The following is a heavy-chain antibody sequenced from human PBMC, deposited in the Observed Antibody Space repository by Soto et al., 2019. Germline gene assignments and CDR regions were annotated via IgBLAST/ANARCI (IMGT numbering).Heavy chain of an antibody. CDR2: IYPGDSDT. V-gene: IGHV5-51*01. D-gene: IGHD3-22*01. CDR1: GYSFTSYW. J-gene: IGHJ1*01. CDR3: ARRAFESSGHYYTYDLLDS. Sequence: RESLKISCKGSGYSFTSYWIGWVRQMPGKGLEWMGIIYPGDSDTRYSPSFEGQVTISVDKSNNTAFLRWDKLKTSDTATYFCARRAFESSGHYYTYDLLDSWGQGYQVSVS.